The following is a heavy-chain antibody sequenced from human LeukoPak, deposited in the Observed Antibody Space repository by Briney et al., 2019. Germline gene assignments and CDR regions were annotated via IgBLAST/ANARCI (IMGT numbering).Heavy chain of an antibody. Sequence: ASVKVSCKASGYTFTSYAMNWVRQAPGQGLEWMGWINTYTGSPTYAQDFTGRFVFSLDTSVSTAYLEISSLKAEDTAVYYCARWDYDSSGYALYYFDYWGQGTLVTVSS. CDR2: INTYTGSP. D-gene: IGHD3-22*01. J-gene: IGHJ4*02. CDR1: GYTFTSYA. V-gene: IGHV7-4-1*02. CDR3: ARWDYDSSGYALYYFDY.